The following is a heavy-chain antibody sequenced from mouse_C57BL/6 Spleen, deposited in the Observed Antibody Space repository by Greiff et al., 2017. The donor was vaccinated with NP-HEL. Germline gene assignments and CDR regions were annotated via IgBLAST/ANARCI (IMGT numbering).Heavy chain of an antibody. CDR1: GYAFSSYW. V-gene: IGHV1-80*01. J-gene: IGHJ2*01. D-gene: IGHD1-1*01. CDR3: ARRYGSLYYFDY. Sequence: QVQLKQSGAELVKPGASVKISCKASGYAFSSYWMNWVKQRPGKGLEWIGQIYPGDGDTNYNRKFKGKATLTADKSSSTAYMQLSSLTSEDSAVYFCARRYGSLYYFDYWGQGTTLTVSS. CDR2: IYPGDGDT.